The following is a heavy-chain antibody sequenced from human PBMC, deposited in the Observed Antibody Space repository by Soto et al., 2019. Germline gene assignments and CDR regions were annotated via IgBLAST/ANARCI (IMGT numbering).Heavy chain of an antibody. J-gene: IGHJ4*02. CDR3: ARGRGDTAMVFDY. CDR1: GGSFSGYY. V-gene: IGHV4-34*01. D-gene: IGHD5-18*01. Sequence: SETLSLTCAVYGGSFSGYYWSWIRQPPGKGLEWIGEINHSGSTNYNPSLKSRVTISVDTSKNQFSLKLSSVTAADTAVYYCARGRGDTAMVFDYWGQGTLVTVSS. CDR2: INHSGST.